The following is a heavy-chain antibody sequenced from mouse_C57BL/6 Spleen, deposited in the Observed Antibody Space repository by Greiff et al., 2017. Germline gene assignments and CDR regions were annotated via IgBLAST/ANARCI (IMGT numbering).Heavy chain of an antibody. CDR1: GYTFTDYN. J-gene: IGHJ3*01. CDR2: INPNNGGT. Sequence: VQLQQSGPVLVKPGASVKMSCKASGYTFTDYNMHWVKQSHGKSLEWIGYINPNNGGTSYNQKFKGKATLTVNKSSSTAYMELRSLTSEDSAVYYCARGYYDYDGSWFAYWGQGTLVTVSA. CDR3: ARGYYDYDGSWFAY. D-gene: IGHD2-4*01. V-gene: IGHV1-22*01.